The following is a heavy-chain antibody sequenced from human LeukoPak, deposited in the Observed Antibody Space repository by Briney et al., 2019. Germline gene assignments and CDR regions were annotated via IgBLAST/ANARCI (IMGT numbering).Heavy chain of an antibody. CDR1: GFTFSSYG. D-gene: IGHD6-19*01. CDR3: AIDRTPIAVAVTGYYGMDV. Sequence: GGSLRLSCAASGFTFSSYGMHWVRQAPGKGLEWISVIYSDERGGSIYYADSVTGRFTISRDNAKNTVHLQMNSLRVEDTAVYYCAIDRTPIAVAVTGYYGMDVWGQGTTVTVSS. J-gene: IGHJ6*02. CDR2: IYSDERGGSI. V-gene: IGHV3-NL1*01.